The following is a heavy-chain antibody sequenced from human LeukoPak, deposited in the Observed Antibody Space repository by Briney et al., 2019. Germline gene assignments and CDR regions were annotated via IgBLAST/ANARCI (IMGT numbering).Heavy chain of an antibody. CDR1: GGSFSGYY. J-gene: IGHJ5*02. D-gene: IGHD2-2*01. V-gene: IGHV4-34*01. CDR3: ARGPYFSSPSCSPTRMRFWFDP. Sequence: SETLSLTCAVYGGSFSGYYWSWIRQPPGKGLEWIGEINHSGSTNYNPSLKSRVTISVDTSKNQFSLNLSSVTAADTAGYYCARGPYFSSPSCSPTRMRFWFDPWGQGTLVTVSS. CDR2: INHSGST.